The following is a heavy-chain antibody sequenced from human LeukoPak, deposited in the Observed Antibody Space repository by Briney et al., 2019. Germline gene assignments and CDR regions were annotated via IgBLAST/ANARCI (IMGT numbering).Heavy chain of an antibody. D-gene: IGHD6-13*01. V-gene: IGHV1-24*01. J-gene: IGHJ4*02. CDR2: FDPEDGET. CDR3: ARDRSGAAAGYDY. CDR1: GYTLTELS. Sequence: ASVKVSCKVSGYTLTELSMHWVRQAPGKGLEWMGGFDPEDGETIYAQKFQGRVTMTRDTSINTAYMELSRLRSDDTAVYYCARDRSGAAAGYDYWGQGTLVTVSS.